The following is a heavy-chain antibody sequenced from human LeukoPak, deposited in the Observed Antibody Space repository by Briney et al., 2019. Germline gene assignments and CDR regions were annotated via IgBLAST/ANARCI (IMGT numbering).Heavy chain of an antibody. V-gene: IGHV4-39*01. J-gene: IGHJ4*02. CDR1: GGSISSSSYY. CDR2: IYYSGTT. CDR3: AGAFYDFGSGYQRHFDY. D-gene: IGHD3-3*01. Sequence: SETLSLTCTVSGGSISSSSYYWGWIRQPPGKGLEWIGSIYYSGTTYYNPTLRSRVTISVDTSKNQFSLKLSSVTAADTAVYYCAGAFYDFGSGYQRHFDYWGQGTLVTVSS.